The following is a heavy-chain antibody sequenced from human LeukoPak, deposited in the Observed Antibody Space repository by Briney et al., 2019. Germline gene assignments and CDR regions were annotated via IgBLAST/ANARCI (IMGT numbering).Heavy chain of an antibody. CDR2: IKQDGSEK. CDR3: ARGIPHYDILTGYYTPNSFDY. D-gene: IGHD3-9*01. V-gene: IGHV3-7*01. Sequence: GGSLRLSCAASGFTFSSYWMSWVRQAPGKGLEWVANIKQDGSEKYYVDSVKGRFTISRDNAKNSLYLQMNSLRAEDTAVYYCARGIPHYDILTGYYTPNSFDYWGQGTLVTVSS. CDR1: GFTFSSYW. J-gene: IGHJ4*02.